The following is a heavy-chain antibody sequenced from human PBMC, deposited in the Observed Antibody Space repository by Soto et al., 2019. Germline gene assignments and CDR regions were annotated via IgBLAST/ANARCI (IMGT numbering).Heavy chain of an antibody. V-gene: IGHV1-2*02. CDR2: INPNSGGT. CDR1: GYTFTGHY. Sequence: QVQLVQSGAEVKKPGASVKVSCKASGYTFTGHYMHWVRQAPGQGLEWMGWINPNSGGTNYAQKFQGRVTMTRDTSIQTAYMERSRLRSDETAVYYCAREGGGCSSTSCYRGGDAFDIWGQGTMVTVSS. CDR3: AREGGGCSSTSCYRGGDAFDI. D-gene: IGHD2-2*01. J-gene: IGHJ3*02.